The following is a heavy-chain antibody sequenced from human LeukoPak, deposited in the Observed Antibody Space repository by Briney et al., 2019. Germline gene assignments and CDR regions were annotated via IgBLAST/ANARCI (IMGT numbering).Heavy chain of an antibody. CDR1: GGSLSNYY. CDR3: ARPQGSGWFPFDY. CDR2: IYYSGST. D-gene: IGHD6-19*01. V-gene: IGHV4-59*12. Sequence: SETLSLTCTVSGGSLSNYYWSWIRQPPGKELEGIGYIYYSGSTNHNPCLQRRVTISLDPSQHQFSPKLSSVPAAATGVYYCARPQGSGWFPFDYWGQGTLVTVSS. J-gene: IGHJ4*02.